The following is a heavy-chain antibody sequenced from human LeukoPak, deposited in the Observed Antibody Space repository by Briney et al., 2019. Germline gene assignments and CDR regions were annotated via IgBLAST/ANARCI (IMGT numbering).Heavy chain of an antibody. CDR2: ISNDGGGT. D-gene: IGHD3-22*01. CDR3: AKGSSGYFFDL. V-gene: IGHV3-23*01. CDR1: GFIFNNYG. Sequence: GGSLRLSCAASGFIFNNYGLVWVRQAPGKGLEWVSAISNDGGGTTYADFVKGRFSVSRDNSKNALFLQMNSLRAEDTALYYCAKGSSGYFFDLWGQGTLVTVSS. J-gene: IGHJ4*02.